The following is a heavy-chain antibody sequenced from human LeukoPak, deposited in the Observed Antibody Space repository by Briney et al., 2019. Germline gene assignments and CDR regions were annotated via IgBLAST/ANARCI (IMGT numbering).Heavy chain of an antibody. CDR2: FRSSGGST. CDR1: GFTFSSYA. J-gene: IGHJ4*02. V-gene: IGHV3-23*01. Sequence: GGSLRLSCAASGFTFSSYAMTWVRQAPGKGLEWVSTFRSSGGSTYYADSVKGRFTISRDSSKNTLFLQMNSLRAVDTAVYYCAKYCSGGNCYSGPYWGQGTLVTVSS. CDR3: AKYCSGGNCYSGPY. D-gene: IGHD2-15*01.